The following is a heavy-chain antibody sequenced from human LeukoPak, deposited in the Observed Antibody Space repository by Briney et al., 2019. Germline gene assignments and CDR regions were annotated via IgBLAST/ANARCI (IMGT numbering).Heavy chain of an antibody. CDR1: GGSISSGGYY. V-gene: IGHV4-31*03. CDR2: IYYSGST. CDR3: ARVIVVPAAIYYMDV. Sequence: PSETLSLTRTVSGGSISSGGYYWSWIRQHPGKGLEWIGYIYYSGSTYYNPSLKSRVTISVDTSKNQFSLKLSSVTAADTAVYYCARVIVVPAAIYYMDVWGKGTTVTVSS. J-gene: IGHJ6*03. D-gene: IGHD2-2*02.